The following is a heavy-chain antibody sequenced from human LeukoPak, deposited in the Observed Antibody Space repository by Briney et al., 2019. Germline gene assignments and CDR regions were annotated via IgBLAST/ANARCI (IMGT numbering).Heavy chain of an antibody. V-gene: IGHV4-59*08. Sequence: PSETLSLTCTVSGGSISSYYWSWIRQPPGKGLEWIGYICYSGSTNYNPSFKSRVTISVDTSKNQFSLKLSSVTAADTAVYYCARHEGSWYYFDYWGQGTLVTVSS. CDR1: GGSISSYY. D-gene: IGHD6-13*01. CDR3: ARHEGSWYYFDY. J-gene: IGHJ4*02. CDR2: ICYSGST.